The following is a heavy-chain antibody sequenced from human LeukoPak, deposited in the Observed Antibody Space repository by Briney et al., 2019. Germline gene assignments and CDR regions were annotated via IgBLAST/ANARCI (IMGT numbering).Heavy chain of an antibody. CDR2: INPSGGST. CDR1: GGTFSSYA. Sequence: GASVKVSCKASGGTFSSYAISWVRQAPGQGLEWMGIINPSGGSTSYAQKFQGRVTMTRDTSTSTVYMELSSLRSEDTAVYYCARRSYYYDSSGYPDYWFDPWGQGTLVTVSS. J-gene: IGHJ5*02. D-gene: IGHD3-22*01. CDR3: ARRSYYYDSSGYPDYWFDP. V-gene: IGHV1-46*01.